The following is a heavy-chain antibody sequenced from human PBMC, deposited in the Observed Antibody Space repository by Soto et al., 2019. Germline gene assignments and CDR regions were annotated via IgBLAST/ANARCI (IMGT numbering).Heavy chain of an antibody. D-gene: IGHD3-22*01. V-gene: IGHV3-23*01. CDR1: GFSFSNYD. CDR2: ISPSGAG. CDR3: AKRFLTLTTSTFDY. Sequence: GGSLRLSCTASGFSFSNYDRSWVRQSPGKGLEWVSTISPSGAGYYGDSVKGRFTVSRDNSKNTLFLQMNSLRVEDSALYFCAKRFLTLTTSTFDYWGQGALVTVSS. J-gene: IGHJ4*02.